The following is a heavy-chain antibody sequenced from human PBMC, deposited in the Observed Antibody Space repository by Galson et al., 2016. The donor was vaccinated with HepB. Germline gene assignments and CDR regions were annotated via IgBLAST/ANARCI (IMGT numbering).Heavy chain of an antibody. J-gene: IGHJ2*01. D-gene: IGHD4-23*01. CDR1: GFTVSSNY. Sequence: SLRLSCAASGFTVSSNYMRWVRQAPGKGLEWVSVIYSGGSTYYADSVKGRFTISRDTSKNTLYLQMNSLRAEDTAVYYCAREHGGKRHVNWFFDLWGRGAMVTVSS. V-gene: IGHV3-53*01. CDR2: IYSGGST. CDR3: AREHGGKRHVNWFFDL.